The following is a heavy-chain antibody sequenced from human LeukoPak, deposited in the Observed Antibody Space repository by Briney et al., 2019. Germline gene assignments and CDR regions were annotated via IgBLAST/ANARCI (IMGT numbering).Heavy chain of an antibody. D-gene: IGHD2-15*01. CDR2: INPNSGGT. J-gene: IGHJ3*02. Sequence: ASVKVSCKASGYTFTGYYMHWVRQAPGQGLEWMGWINPNSGGTNYAQKFQGRVTMTRDTSISTAYMELSRLRSDDTAVYYCATGYCSGSSCYTTDAFDIWGQGTMVTVSS. CDR1: GYTFTGYY. V-gene: IGHV1-2*02. CDR3: ATGYCSGSSCYTTDAFDI.